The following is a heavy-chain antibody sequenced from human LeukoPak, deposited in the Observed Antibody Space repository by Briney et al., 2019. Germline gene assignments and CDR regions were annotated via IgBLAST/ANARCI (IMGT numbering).Heavy chain of an antibody. V-gene: IGHV4-61*01. J-gene: IGHJ6*02. D-gene: IGHD2-15*01. CDR2: IYYSGST. CDR1: GGSVSSGSYY. CDR3: ARDRYCSGGSCNYGMDV. Sequence: PSETLSLTCTVSGGSVSSGSYYWSWIRQPPGKGLEWIGYIYYSGSTNYNPSLKSRVTISVDTSKNQLSLKLSSVTAADTAVYYCARDRYCSGGSCNYGMDVWGQGTTVTVS.